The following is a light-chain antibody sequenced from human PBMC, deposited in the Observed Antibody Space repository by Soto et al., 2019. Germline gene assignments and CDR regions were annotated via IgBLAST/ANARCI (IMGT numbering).Light chain of an antibody. CDR1: QSSSSY. V-gene: IGKV1-5*03. Sequence: DIPMTQSASSLCACVGDRVTIXCRASQSSSSYLDWYQQTPGQAPKLLIYHASSLENGVTSRFSGSGCGKEFSLTISSLQPDDFATYQCQQYSSHSTFGQGTKVDIK. J-gene: IGKJ1*01. CDR2: HAS. CDR3: QQYSSHST.